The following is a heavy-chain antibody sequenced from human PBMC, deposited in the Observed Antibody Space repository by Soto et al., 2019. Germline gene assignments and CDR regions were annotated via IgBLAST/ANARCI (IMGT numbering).Heavy chain of an antibody. D-gene: IGHD7-27*01. J-gene: IGHJ6*03. V-gene: IGHV3-7*01. CDR1: RFTSSSYW. CDR2: IKQDGSEK. Sequence: EVQLVESGGGLVQPGGSLRLSCAASRFTSSSYWMNWVRQAPGKGLEWVANIKQDGSEKYYLGSVKGRFTISRDSAMNYLYIKRKSLGAEAAVVYYCAISGLGSADHSYNLAVWGKGTGVTVSS. CDR3: AISGLGSADHSYNLAV.